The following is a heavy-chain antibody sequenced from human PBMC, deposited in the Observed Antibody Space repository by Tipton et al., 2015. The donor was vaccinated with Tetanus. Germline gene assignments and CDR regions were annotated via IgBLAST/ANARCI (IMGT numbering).Heavy chain of an antibody. CDR3: ARHRGMPLGAYAFNY. D-gene: IGHD3-16*01. CDR2: IFPSGST. CDR1: GGSIRSYY. V-gene: IGHV4-4*09. J-gene: IGHJ4*02. Sequence: TLSLTCNVSGGSIRSYYWSWIRQSPGKGLEWIGYIFPSGSTSYIPSLESRVTISVDTSKNQVFLKLTSVTAADTALYFCARHRGMPLGAYAFNYWGQGTLVTVSS.